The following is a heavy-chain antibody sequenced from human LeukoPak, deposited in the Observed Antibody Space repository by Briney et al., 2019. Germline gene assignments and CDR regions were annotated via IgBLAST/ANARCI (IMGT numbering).Heavy chain of an antibody. V-gene: IGHV3-23*01. D-gene: IGHD3-22*01. CDR2: ISGSGGST. Sequence: GGSLRLSCAASGFTFSSYGMSWVRQAPGKGLEWVSAISGSGGSTYYADSAKGRFTISRDNSKNTLYLQMNILRAEDTAVYYCAKDGIITMIVLHWGQGTLVTVFS. CDR1: GFTFSSYG. J-gene: IGHJ4*02. CDR3: AKDGIITMIVLH.